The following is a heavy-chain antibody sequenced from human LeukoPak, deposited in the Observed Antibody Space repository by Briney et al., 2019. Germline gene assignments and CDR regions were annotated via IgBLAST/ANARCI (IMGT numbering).Heavy chain of an antibody. CDR3: ARVDSDDYGDYPAVNWFDP. D-gene: IGHD4-17*01. V-gene: IGHV4-39*07. J-gene: IGHJ5*02. CDR1: GGSISTSNYY. Sequence: SETLSLTCTVSGGSISTSNYYWGWIRQPPGKGLEWIGSIYYSGSTYYNPSLKSRVTISVDTSKNQFSLKLSSVTAADTAVYYCARVDSDDYGDYPAVNWFDPWGQGTLVTVSS. CDR2: IYYSGST.